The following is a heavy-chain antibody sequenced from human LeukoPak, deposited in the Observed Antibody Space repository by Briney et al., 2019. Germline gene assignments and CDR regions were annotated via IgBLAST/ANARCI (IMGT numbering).Heavy chain of an antibody. D-gene: IGHD3-16*01. CDR3: ASWGARRNA. Sequence: GGSLRHSCVAPGFTLSTYWMNWVRQGPGKGLDWGAKINPDGSGKRYVDAVKDRFTIASDNADNSLPLQMNSRRAEDTAVYYCASWGARRNAWGQGTLVTVSS. V-gene: IGHV3-7*01. J-gene: IGHJ5*02. CDR1: GFTLSTYW. CDR2: INPDGSGK.